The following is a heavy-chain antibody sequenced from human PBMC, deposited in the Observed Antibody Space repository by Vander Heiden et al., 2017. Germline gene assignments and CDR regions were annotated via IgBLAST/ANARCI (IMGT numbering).Heavy chain of an antibody. V-gene: IGHV3-23*01. CDR3: AKDRSYYVGNFDY. D-gene: IGHD1-26*01. J-gene: IGHJ4*02. CDR1: GFTFSSYA. CDR2: ISGSGGST. Sequence: EVQLLESGGGLVQPGGSLRLSCAASGFTFSSYAMSWVRQAPGKGLEWVAAISGSGGSTYYADSVKGRFTISRDNSKNTLYLQMNSLRAEDTAVYYCAKDRSYYVGNFDYWGQGTLVTVSS.